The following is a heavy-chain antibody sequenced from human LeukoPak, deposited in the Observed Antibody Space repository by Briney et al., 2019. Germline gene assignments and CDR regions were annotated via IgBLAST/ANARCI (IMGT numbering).Heavy chain of an antibody. Sequence: SETLSLTCAVYGGSFSGYYWSWIRQPPGKWLEWIGEINNSVSTNYKPSLKSRVTISGDTSKNQFSLKLSSVTAADTAVYYCARGDCSYASCYHIGAFDIWGQGTMVTVSS. D-gene: IGHD2-2*01. J-gene: IGHJ3*02. V-gene: IGHV4-34*01. CDR2: INNSVST. CDR1: GGSFSGYY. CDR3: ARGDCSYASCYHIGAFDI.